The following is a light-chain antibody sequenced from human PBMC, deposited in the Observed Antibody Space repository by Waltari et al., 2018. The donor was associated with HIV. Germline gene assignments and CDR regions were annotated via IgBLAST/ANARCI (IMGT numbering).Light chain of an antibody. J-gene: IGLJ2*01. CDR3: ATWDGRLSGVV. V-gene: IGLV1-47*01. Sequence: QSVLTQPPSASGTPGQRVTISCSGSSSNIGSNYVYWYQQLPGTTPKLLFYRNNQRPSWVPDRFSGSKSCTSASLAISGLRSEDEADYYCATWDGRLSGVVFGGGTKLTVL. CDR2: RNN. CDR1: SSNIGSNY.